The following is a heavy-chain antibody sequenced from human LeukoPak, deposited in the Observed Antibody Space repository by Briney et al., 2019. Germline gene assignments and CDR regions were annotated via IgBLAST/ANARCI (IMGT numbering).Heavy chain of an antibody. D-gene: IGHD3-22*01. Sequence: GGSLRLSCAASGFTFSSYSMNCVRQAPGKGLEWVSSISSSSSYIYYADSVKGRFTVSRDNAKNSLYLQMNSLRAEDTAVYYCASFYDSSGYYYFDYWGQGTLVTVSS. CDR2: ISSSSSYI. J-gene: IGHJ4*02. CDR3: ASFYDSSGYYYFDY. V-gene: IGHV3-21*01. CDR1: GFTFSSYS.